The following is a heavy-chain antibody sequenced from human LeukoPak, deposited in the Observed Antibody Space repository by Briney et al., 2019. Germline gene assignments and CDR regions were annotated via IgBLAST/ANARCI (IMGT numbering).Heavy chain of an antibody. J-gene: IGHJ5*02. CDR1: GYTLTGYY. D-gene: IGHD3-16*01. CDR2: SHPRSGDT. CDR3: TRDREGGSGCFDP. Sequence: ASVKVSCEASGYTLTGYYLHCVRHAPGQGLEWMGESHPRSGDTKYAERFQGRVTLTTDRSISTAYMVQNRVQSDDTAVYHCTRDREGGSGCFDPWGQGTLVTVSS. V-gene: IGHV1-2*02.